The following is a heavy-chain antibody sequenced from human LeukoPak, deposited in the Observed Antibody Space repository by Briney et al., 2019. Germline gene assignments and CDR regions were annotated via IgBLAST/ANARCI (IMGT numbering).Heavy chain of an antibody. D-gene: IGHD5-18*01. CDR1: GFTFSSHW. J-gene: IGHJ4*02. CDR3: ARDSGYSYGADY. V-gene: IGHV3-7*01. CDR2: IKQDGSEK. Sequence: GGSLRLSCAASGFTFSSHWMSWVRQAPGKGLEWVANIKQDGSEKYYVDSVKGRFTISRDNAKNSLYLQMNSLRAEDTAVYYCARDSGYSYGADYWGQGTLVTVSS.